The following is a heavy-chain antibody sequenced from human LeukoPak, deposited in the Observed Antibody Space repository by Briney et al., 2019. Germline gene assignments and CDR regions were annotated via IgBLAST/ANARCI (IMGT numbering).Heavy chain of an antibody. Sequence: PSETLSLTCTVSRGSVSSGSYYWSWIRQPPGKGLEWIGYIYYSGSTNYNPSLKSRVTISVDTSKNQFSLKLSSVTAADTAVYYCARGEGEAGPFDYWGQGTLVTVSS. CDR1: RGSVSSGSYY. D-gene: IGHD6-19*01. V-gene: IGHV4-61*01. J-gene: IGHJ4*02. CDR2: IYYSGST. CDR3: ARGEGEAGPFDY.